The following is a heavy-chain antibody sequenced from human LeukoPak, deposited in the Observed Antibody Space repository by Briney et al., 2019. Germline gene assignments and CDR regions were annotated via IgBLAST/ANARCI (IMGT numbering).Heavy chain of an antibody. CDR2: IYYSGST. V-gene: IGHV4-59*01. CDR3: AREGTIYDPPSWFDP. J-gene: IGHJ5*02. D-gene: IGHD3-3*01. CDR1: GGSISSYY. Sequence: SETLSLTCTVSGGSISSYYWSWIRPPPGKGLEWIGYIYYSGSTNYNPSLKSRVTISVDTSKNQFSLKLSSVTAADTAVYYCAREGTIYDPPSWFDPWGQGTLVTVSS.